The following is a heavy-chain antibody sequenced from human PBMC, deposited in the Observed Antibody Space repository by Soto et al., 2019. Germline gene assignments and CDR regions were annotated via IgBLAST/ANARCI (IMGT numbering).Heavy chain of an antibody. CDR1: GFTFSSYW. J-gene: IGHJ5*02. Sequence: EVQLVESGGGLVQPGGSLRLSCAASGFTFSSYWMSWVRQAPGKGLEWVANIKQDGSEKYYVDSVKGRFTISRDNAKNSLYLQMNSLRAEDTAVYSCARRIAVAGTYWFDPWGQGTLVTVSS. CDR2: IKQDGSEK. CDR3: ARRIAVAGTYWFDP. D-gene: IGHD6-19*01. V-gene: IGHV3-7*05.